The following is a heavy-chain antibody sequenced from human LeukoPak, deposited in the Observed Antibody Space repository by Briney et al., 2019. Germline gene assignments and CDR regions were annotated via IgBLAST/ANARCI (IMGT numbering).Heavy chain of an antibody. CDR2: IYTSGST. D-gene: IGHD3-9*01. CDR3: ARDRGASAGYSIRVGFYYYYYVDV. J-gene: IGHJ6*03. V-gene: IGHV4-4*07. Sequence: SETLSLTCTVSGGSISSYYWSWIRQPAGKGLEWIGRIYTSGSTNYNPSLKSRVTMSVDTSKNQFSLKLSSVTAADTAVYHCARDRGASAGYSIRVGFYYYYYVDVWGKGTTVTVSS. CDR1: GGSISSYY.